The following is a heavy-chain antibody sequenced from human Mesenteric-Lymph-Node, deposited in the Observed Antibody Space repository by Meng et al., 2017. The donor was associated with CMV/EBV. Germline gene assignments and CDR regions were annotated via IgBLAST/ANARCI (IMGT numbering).Heavy chain of an antibody. Sequence: CAASGFTFSAHYMDWVRQAPGKGLAWVARIRNKASSYSTEYAASGKGRFTVSRDDSKNSIYLQLNSLNTEDTAVYYCVRDYWGLGDYWGQGTLVTVSS. CDR1: GFTFSAHY. CDR3: VRDYWGLGDY. CDR2: IRNKASSYST. J-gene: IGHJ4*02. V-gene: IGHV3-72*01. D-gene: IGHD7-27*01.